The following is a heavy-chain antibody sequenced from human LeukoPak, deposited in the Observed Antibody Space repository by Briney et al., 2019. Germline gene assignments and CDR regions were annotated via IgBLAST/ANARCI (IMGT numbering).Heavy chain of an antibody. J-gene: IGHJ4*02. Sequence: SGPTLVKPTQTLTLTCTFSGFSISTSAVGVGWIRQTPGMALGWLALIYWNDDTYYRPSLRTRLTITRDSSENHIVLTMTNVAPVETGTYCCARGRGTARSCLFDYWGQGALVTVSS. CDR1: GFSISTSAVG. CDR3: ARGRGTARSCLFDY. V-gene: IGHV2-5*04. CDR2: IYWNDDT. D-gene: IGHD2-21*02.